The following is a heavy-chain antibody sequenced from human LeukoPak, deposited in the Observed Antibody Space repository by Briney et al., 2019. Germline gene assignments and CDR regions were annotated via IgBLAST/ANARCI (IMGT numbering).Heavy chain of an antibody. CDR3: AIVIAVAGPATFY. CDR1: GFTFSSYA. Sequence: GGSLRLSCAASGFTFSSYAMSWVRQAPGKGLEWVSSISGSGDSTYYADSVKGRSTISRDNSKNTLNLQMNSLRAEDTALYYCAIVIAVAGPATFYWGQGTLATVSS. CDR2: ISGSGDST. D-gene: IGHD6-19*01. V-gene: IGHV3-23*01. J-gene: IGHJ4*02.